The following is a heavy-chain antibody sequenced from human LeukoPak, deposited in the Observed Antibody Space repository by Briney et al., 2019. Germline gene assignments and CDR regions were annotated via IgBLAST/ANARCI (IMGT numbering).Heavy chain of an antibody. J-gene: IGHJ1*01. CDR2: TNTDGSST. D-gene: IGHD4-23*01. V-gene: IGHV3-74*03. Sequence: QPGGSLRLSCAASGFTFSSYDMSWVRQAPGKGLVWVSGTNTDGSSTMYADSVKGRFTIARDNAKNTLYLQMNSLRAEDTAVYYCYGANAEHWGQGTLVTVSS. CDR3: YGANAEH. CDR1: GFTFSSYD.